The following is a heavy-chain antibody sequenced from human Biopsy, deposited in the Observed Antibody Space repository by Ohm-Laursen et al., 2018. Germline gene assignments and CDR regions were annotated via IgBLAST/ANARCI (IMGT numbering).Heavy chain of an antibody. J-gene: IGHJ6*02. V-gene: IGHV3-9*01. Sequence: SLRLSCSASGLTFDDYGMHWVRQPPGKGLEWVSGIRRNSAIIDYADSVRGRFTISRDNARRFLFLQMNNLKSEDTAFYYCARDRGGARYGMDVWGRGTTVTVSS. D-gene: IGHD1-26*01. CDR1: GLTFDDYG. CDR3: ARDRGGARYGMDV. CDR2: IRRNSAII.